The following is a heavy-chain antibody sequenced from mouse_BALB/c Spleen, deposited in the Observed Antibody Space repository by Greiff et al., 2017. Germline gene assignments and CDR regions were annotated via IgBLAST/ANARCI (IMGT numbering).Heavy chain of an antibody. Sequence: VQLQQSGPGLVAPSQSLSITCTVSGFSLTSYGVHWVRQPPGKGLEWLGVIWAGGSTNYNSALMSRLSISKDNSKSQVFLKMNSLQTDDTAMYYCARDGGYYRYDCAMDYWGQGTSVTVSS. CDR1: GFSLTSYG. CDR3: ARDGGYYRYDCAMDY. V-gene: IGHV2-9*02. CDR2: IWAGGST. J-gene: IGHJ4*01. D-gene: IGHD2-14*01.